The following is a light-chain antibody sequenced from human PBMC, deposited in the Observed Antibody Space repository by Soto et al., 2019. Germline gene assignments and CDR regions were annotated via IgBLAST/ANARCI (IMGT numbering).Light chain of an antibody. V-gene: IGKV3-20*01. J-gene: IGKJ1*01. CDR2: GAS. Sequence: ELMLTQSPGTLSLSPGARATLSCRASQSIDSSDLAWYRQKPGQPHSLLIYGASSRATGIPDRFSGIWYGTAGTLTISRLEPEDGAVYYGQQYGGSPRTFGQGTKVDIK. CDR3: QQYGGSPRT. CDR1: QSIDSSD.